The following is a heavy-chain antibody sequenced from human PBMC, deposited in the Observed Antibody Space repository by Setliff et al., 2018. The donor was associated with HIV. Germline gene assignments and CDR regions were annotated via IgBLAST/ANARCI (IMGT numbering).Heavy chain of an antibody. CDR1: GGSINSYF. CDR2: IYYSGST. Sequence: KPSETLSLTCTVPGGSINSYFWHWIRQPPGKGLEWIGYIYYSGSTNYNPSLKSRVTISVDTSKNQLSLKLSSVTAADTAVYYCAREIYGGNSRPFDYWGQGTLVTVSS. J-gene: IGHJ4*02. CDR3: AREIYGGNSRPFDY. V-gene: IGHV4-59*01. D-gene: IGHD4-17*01.